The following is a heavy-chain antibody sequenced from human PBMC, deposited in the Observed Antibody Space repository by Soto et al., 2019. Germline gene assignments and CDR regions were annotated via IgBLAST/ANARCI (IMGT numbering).Heavy chain of an antibody. J-gene: IGHJ4*02. CDR3: ARDPKSGNQKLYFDY. CDR1: GFTFSSYW. CDR2: IKQDGSEK. Sequence: GGSLRLSCAASGFTFSSYWMSWVRQAPGKGLEWVANIKQDGSEKYYVDSVKGRFTISRDNAKQSLYLQLNSLRDEDTAVYYCARDPKSGNQKLYFDYWGQGALVTVSS. V-gene: IGHV3-7*01. D-gene: IGHD1-26*01.